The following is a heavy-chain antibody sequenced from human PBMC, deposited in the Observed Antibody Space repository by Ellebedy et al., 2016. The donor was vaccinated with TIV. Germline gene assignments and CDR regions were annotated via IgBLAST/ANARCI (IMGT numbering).Heavy chain of an antibody. Sequence: PGGSLRLSCAASGFTFSDYYMSWIRQAPGKGLEWVSYISSSSSYTNYADSVKCRFTISRDNAKNSLYLQMNSLRAEDTAVYYCARDYYGSGSYSSDWGQGTLVTVSS. CDR1: GFTFSDYY. V-gene: IGHV3-11*06. CDR2: ISSSSSYT. J-gene: IGHJ4*02. CDR3: ARDYYGSGSYSSD. D-gene: IGHD3-10*01.